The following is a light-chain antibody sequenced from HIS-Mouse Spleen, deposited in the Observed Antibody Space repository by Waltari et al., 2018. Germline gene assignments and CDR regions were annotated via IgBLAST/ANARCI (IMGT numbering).Light chain of an antibody. CDR1: ALPTTY. CDR2: EDS. J-gene: IGLJ2*01. CDR3: YSTDSSGNHRV. V-gene: IGLV3-10*01. Sequence: SYELTQPPSVSVSPGQTARITCPGDALPTTYAYWYQQKSGQAPVLVIDEDSKRPSGIPERFSGSSSGTMATLTISGAQVEDEADYCCYSTDSSGNHRVFGGGTKLTVL.